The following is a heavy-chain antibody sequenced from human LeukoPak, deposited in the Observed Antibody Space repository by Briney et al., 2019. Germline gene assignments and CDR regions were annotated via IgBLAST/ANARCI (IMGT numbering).Heavy chain of an antibody. J-gene: IGHJ6*03. CDR2: IQYDGSNK. D-gene: IGHD3-22*01. CDR1: GFSFSNYG. V-gene: IGHV3-30*02. CDR3: AKDSYYYDSSGDYAIYYCYYMDV. Sequence: GGSLRLSCAASGFSFSNYGMHWVRQAPGKGLEWVAFIQYDGSNKYYADSVKGRFTISRDNSKNTLYLQMNSLRAEDAAVYYCAKDSYYYDSSGDYAIYYCYYMDVWGKGTTVTISS.